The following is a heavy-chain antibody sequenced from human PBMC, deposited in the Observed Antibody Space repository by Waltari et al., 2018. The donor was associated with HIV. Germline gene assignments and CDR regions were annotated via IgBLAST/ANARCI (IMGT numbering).Heavy chain of an antibody. CDR2: ISHCGAT. J-gene: IGHJ4*02. D-gene: IGHD4-17*01. CDR3: ARDPALTRVTGYDF. V-gene: IGHV4-38-2*02. CDR1: GSSISTAYN. Sequence: QVQLQESGPGLVRPSETLSLSCAVSGSSISTAYNWGWIRLPPGKGLELIGSISHCGATYCSPSLNSRLTISLDKSNNQSALTLNSVTAAGTAVYYCARDPALTRVTGYDFWGQGILVTVSS.